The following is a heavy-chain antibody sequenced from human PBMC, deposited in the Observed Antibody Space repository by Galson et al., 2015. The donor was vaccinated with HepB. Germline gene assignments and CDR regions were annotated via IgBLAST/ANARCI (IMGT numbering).Heavy chain of an antibody. J-gene: IGHJ4*02. Sequence: FLRLSCAASRFTFSSYAMSWVRQAPGKGLEWVSTISGSGGTTYYADSVKGRFTISSDNSKNTMYLQMNSLRAEDTAVYYCAKGAIFGVVTPDYFDYWGQGTLVIVSS. V-gene: IGHV3-23*01. CDR3: AKGAIFGVVTPDYFDY. D-gene: IGHD3-3*01. CDR1: RFTFSSYA. CDR2: ISGSGGTT.